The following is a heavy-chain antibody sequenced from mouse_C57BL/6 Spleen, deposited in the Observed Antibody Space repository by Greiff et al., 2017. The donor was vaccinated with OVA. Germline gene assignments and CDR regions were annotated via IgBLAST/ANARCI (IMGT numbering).Heavy chain of an antibody. D-gene: IGHD2-3*01. CDR1: GFTFSDYG. J-gene: IGHJ3*01. CDR3: ARTPPYDGYLPSWFAY. Sequence: EVKVVESGGGLVKPGGSLKLSCAASGFTFSDYGMHWVRQAPEKGLEWVAYISSGSSTIYYADTVKGRFTISRDNAKNTLFLQMTSLRSEDTAMYYCARTPPYDGYLPSWFAYWGQGTLVTVSA. V-gene: IGHV5-17*01. CDR2: ISSGSSTI.